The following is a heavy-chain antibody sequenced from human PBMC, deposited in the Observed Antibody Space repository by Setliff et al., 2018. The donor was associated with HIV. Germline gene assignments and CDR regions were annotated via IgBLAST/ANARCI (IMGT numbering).Heavy chain of an antibody. J-gene: IGHJ3*02. CDR1: GYSFTSHW. D-gene: IGHD3-9*01. Sequence: GESLKISCQGSGYSFTSHWIVWVRQKPGKGLEWMGIIYPGDSDVRFSPSFRGQVTISTNTSISTVSLQWNTLRASDTAMYFCARGIGFTRRYDAFDIWGQGTMVTVSS. V-gene: IGHV5-51*01. CDR3: ARGIGFTRRYDAFDI. CDR2: IYPGDSDV.